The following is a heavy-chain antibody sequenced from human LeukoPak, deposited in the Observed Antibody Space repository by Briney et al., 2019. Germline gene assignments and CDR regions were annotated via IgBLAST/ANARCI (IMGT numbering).Heavy chain of an antibody. Sequence: PGGSLRLSCAASGFSISSYFMTWVRQAPGKGLGWVANIKQDGSDIYYVDSVKGRFTISRDNAKNSLYLQMNSLRAEDTAVYYCARELKYDYSNYPPTFDYWGQGTLVTVSS. CDR3: ARELKYDYSNYPPTFDY. CDR2: IKQDGSDI. D-gene: IGHD4-11*01. J-gene: IGHJ4*02. CDR1: GFSISSYF. V-gene: IGHV3-7*01.